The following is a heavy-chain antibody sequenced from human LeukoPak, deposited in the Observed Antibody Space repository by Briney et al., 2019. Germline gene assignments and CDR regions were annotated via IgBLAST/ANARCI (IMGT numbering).Heavy chain of an antibody. Sequence: PGGSLRLSCAASGFTFSNYGMNWVRQAPGKGLEWVSYISSGSTTIYYADSVKGRFTISRDNSKNTLYLQMNSLRAEDTAVYYCARVAGTWYFDLWGRGTLVTVSS. CDR3: ARVAGTWYFDL. CDR2: ISSGSTTI. J-gene: IGHJ2*01. V-gene: IGHV3-48*01. CDR1: GFTFSNYG. D-gene: IGHD6-19*01.